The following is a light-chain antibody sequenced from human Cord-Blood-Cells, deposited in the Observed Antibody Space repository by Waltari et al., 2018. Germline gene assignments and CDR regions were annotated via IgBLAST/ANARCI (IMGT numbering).Light chain of an antibody. CDR3: CSYAGSSTFYV. CDR2: EGS. CDR1: SSDVGSYNL. J-gene: IGLJ1*01. Sequence: QSALTQPASVSGSPGQSITISCTGTSSDVGSYNLVSWYQQHPGKAPKLMIYEGSKRPSGVSNRFSCSKSGNTASLTISGLQAEDDADYYCCSYAGSSTFYVFVTGTKVTVL. V-gene: IGLV2-23*01.